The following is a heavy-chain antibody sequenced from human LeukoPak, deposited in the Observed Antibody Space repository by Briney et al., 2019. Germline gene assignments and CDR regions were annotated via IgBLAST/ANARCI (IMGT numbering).Heavy chain of an antibody. CDR2: FDPEHGET. Sequence: GASVRVSCKVSGDRITDFAMHWVRQAPGKGLEWMGGFDPEHGETIYAQRFQGRVTMTEDTSTDTAYMELSSLTSEDTAVYYCSSVYFEKDAFDIWGQGTMVTVSS. CDR1: GDRITDFA. CDR3: SSVYFEKDAFDI. D-gene: IGHD2-21*01. J-gene: IGHJ3*02. V-gene: IGHV1-24*01.